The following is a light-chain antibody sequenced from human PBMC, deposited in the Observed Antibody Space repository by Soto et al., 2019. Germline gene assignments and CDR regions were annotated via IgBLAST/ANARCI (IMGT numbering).Light chain of an antibody. CDR2: GAS. CDR3: QQYETSPRT. V-gene: IGKV3-20*01. J-gene: IGKJ1*01. Sequence: EIVLTQSPGTLSLSPGERTTLSCRASQSVSSNFLDWYQQKPGQAPRLLIYGASSRATGIPDRFSGSGSGIDFTLTISRLEPEDFAVYYCQQYETSPRTFGQGTKVEI. CDR1: QSVSSNF.